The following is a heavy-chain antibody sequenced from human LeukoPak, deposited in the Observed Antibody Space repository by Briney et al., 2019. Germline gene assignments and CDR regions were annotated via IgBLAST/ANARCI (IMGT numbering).Heavy chain of an antibody. V-gene: IGHV3-53*01. CDR1: VFTVSSDY. CDR2: IYSAGST. CDR3: ARRTEIHYMDV. J-gene: IGHJ6*03. D-gene: IGHD3/OR15-3a*01. Sequence: PGGSLRPSCAASVFTVSSDYMSWGRLGPGNGGECVTVIYSAGSTYYADSVKGRFTNCRDNSQNTLYLQMNSLRAEDTDVYYCARRTEIHYMDVCGKGTTVTVSS.